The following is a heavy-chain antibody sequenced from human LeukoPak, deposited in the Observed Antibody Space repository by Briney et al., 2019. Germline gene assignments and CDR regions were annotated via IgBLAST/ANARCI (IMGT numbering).Heavy chain of an antibody. CDR3: AELGITMIGGV. J-gene: IGHJ6*04. Sequence: PGGSLRLSCAASGFTFNKYWMTWVRQAPGKGLEWVATIKTDGSQKYYVDSVKGRFTISRDNAKNSLYLQMNSLRAEDTAVYYCAELGITMIGGVWGKGTTVTISS. CDR1: GFTFNKYW. CDR2: IKTDGSQK. D-gene: IGHD3-10*02. V-gene: IGHV3-7*01.